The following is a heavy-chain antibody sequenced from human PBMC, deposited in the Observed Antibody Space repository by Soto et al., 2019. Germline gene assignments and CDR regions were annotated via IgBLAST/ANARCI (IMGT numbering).Heavy chain of an antibody. Sequence: QVQLVESGGGVVQPGRSLRLSCAASGFTFSSYGMHWVRQAPGKGLEWVAVIWYDGSNKYYADSVKGRFTISRDNSKNTLYLQMSSLRSEDTAVYYCARGDSSGYDYYYYGMDVWGQGTTVTVSS. J-gene: IGHJ6*02. V-gene: IGHV3-33*01. CDR3: ARGDSSGYDYYYYGMDV. CDR1: GFTFSSYG. CDR2: IWYDGSNK. D-gene: IGHD3-22*01.